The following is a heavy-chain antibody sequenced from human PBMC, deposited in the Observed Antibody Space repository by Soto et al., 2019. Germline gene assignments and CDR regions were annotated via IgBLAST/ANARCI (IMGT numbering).Heavy chain of an antibody. J-gene: IGHJ6*02. CDR3: AKGDYYGSGSYSHYYYYGMDV. CDR2: ISGSGGSK. V-gene: IGHV3-23*01. Sequence: GGSLRLSCAASGFTFSSYAMSWVRQAPGKGLEWVSAISGSGGSKYYEDSVKGRFTNSRDNSKNTLYRPMNSLRAEDTAVYYCAKGDYYGSGSYSHYYYYGMDVWGQGTTVTVSS. CDR1: GFTFSSYA. D-gene: IGHD3-10*01.